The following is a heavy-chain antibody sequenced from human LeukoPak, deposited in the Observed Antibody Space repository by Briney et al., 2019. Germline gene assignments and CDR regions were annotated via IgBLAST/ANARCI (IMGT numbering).Heavy chain of an antibody. Sequence: GGSLRLSCATSGLTISSYSMNWVRQAPGKGLQWVSYISSSSSTIYYADSVKGRFTISRDNAKNSLYLQMNSLRAEDTAVYYCARALWFGETFPAYWGQGTLVTVSS. V-gene: IGHV3-48*01. CDR2: ISSSSSTI. J-gene: IGHJ4*02. D-gene: IGHD3-10*01. CDR3: ARALWFGETFPAY. CDR1: GLTISSYS.